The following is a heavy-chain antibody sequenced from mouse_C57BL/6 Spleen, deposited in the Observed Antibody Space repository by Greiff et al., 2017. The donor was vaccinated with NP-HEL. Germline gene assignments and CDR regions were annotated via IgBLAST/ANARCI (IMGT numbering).Heavy chain of an antibody. CDR1: GYTFTSYG. V-gene: IGHV1-81*01. D-gene: IGHD2-5*01. Sequence: VKVVESGAELARPGASVKLSCKASGYTFTSYGISWVKQRTGQGLEWIGEIYPRSGNTYYNEKFKGKATLTADKSSSTAYMELRSLTSEDSAVYFCAYSNYGYWGQGTTLTVSS. CDR3: AYSNYGY. J-gene: IGHJ2*01. CDR2: IYPRSGNT.